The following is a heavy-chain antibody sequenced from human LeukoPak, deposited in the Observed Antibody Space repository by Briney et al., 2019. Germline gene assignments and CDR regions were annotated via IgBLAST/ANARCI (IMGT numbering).Heavy chain of an antibody. Sequence: GGSLRLSCAASGFIFSNYGMHWVRQAPGKGLEWVALISSDGSYKNYADSVKGRFTISRDNSKNTLSLQLNSLRAEDTAVFYCAKAHDRNEIDHGGQGTLVTVSA. V-gene: IGHV3-30*18. D-gene: IGHD3-22*01. CDR2: ISSDGSYK. CDR3: AKAHDRNEIDH. CDR1: GFIFSNYG. J-gene: IGHJ4*02.